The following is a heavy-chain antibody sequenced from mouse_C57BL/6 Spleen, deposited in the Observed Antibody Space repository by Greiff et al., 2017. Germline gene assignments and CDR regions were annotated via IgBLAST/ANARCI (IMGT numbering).Heavy chain of an antibody. V-gene: IGHV1-72*01. D-gene: IGHD2-4*01. CDR3: AREDYPACFAY. CDR2: IDPNSGGT. J-gene: IGHJ3*01. CDR1: GYTFTSYW. Sequence: QVQLKQPGAELVKPGASVKLSCKASGYTFTSYWMHWVKQRPGRGLEWIGRIDPNSGGTKYNEKFKSKAKLTVDKPSSTACMQLSSLTSEDSAVYYCAREDYPACFAYCGQGTLVTVSA.